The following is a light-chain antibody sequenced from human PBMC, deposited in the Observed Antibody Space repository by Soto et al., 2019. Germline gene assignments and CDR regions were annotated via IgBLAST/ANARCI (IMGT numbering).Light chain of an antibody. CDR2: XVS. CDR3: SSYTTSNTYV. J-gene: IGLJ1*01. CDR1: SSDVGGYNF. V-gene: IGLV2-11*01. Sequence: QSALTQPRSVSGSPGQSVTISCTGTSSDVGGYNFVSWYQQHPGKAPKLXXXXVSXWPSGVSNRFSGSKSGNKASLTISGLQAEDEADYYCSSYTTSNTYVFVTGTKVTAL.